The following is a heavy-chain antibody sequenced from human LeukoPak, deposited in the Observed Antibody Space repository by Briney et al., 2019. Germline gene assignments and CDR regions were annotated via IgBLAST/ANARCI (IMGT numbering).Heavy chain of an antibody. V-gene: IGHV3-23*01. D-gene: IGHD3-9*01. CDR2: ISGSGGST. Sequence: GGSLRLSCAASGFTFSSYAMSWVRQAPGKGLEWVSAISGSGGSTYYADSVKGRFTISRDNSKNTLYLQMNSLRAEDTAVYYCAKVGNYDILTGYYEPRGGFDYWGQGTQVTVSS. CDR1: GFTFSSYA. J-gene: IGHJ4*02. CDR3: AKVGNYDILTGYYEPRGGFDY.